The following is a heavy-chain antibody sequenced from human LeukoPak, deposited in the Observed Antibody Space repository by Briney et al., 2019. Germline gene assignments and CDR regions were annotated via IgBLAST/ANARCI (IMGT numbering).Heavy chain of an antibody. Sequence: GRSLRLSCAASGFTFSNYGIHGVRQAPGKGLEWVAVISYDGSNKYYAESVKGRFTISRDNSKNTLFLQMNSLRAEDTAVCYCAKGYGFDSSGSEHYFENWGQGILVTVSS. D-gene: IGHD3-22*01. CDR2: ISYDGSNK. V-gene: IGHV3-30*18. CDR3: AKGYGFDSSGSEHYFEN. CDR1: GFTFSNYG. J-gene: IGHJ4*02.